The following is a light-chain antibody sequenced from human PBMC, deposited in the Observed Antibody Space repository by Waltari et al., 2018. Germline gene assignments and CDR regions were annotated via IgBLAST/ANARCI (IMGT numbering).Light chain of an antibody. CDR3: QQYGSSPRT. CDR2: AAS. V-gene: IGKV3-20*01. J-gene: IGKJ2*01. Sequence: DIVLTQSTGTLSLSPGERATLSCRASQTVGSTYLAWYQQKPGQAPRLLIYAASVRATGIPDRFSGSGSGTDFTLTITRLEPEDFAVYYCQQYGSSPRTFGQGTKVEIK. CDR1: QTVGSTY.